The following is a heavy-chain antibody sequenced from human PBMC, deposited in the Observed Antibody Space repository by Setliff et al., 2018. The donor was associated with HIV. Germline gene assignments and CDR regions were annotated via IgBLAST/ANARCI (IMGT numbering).Heavy chain of an antibody. CDR3: ARVAGSGWYIDY. CDR1: GFAFDDYG. J-gene: IGHJ4*02. CDR2: INWNGGNT. V-gene: IGHV3-20*04. Sequence: PGGSLRLSCAASGFAFDDYGMSWVRQGPGKGLEWVSGINWNGGNTGYADSVKGRFTISRDNAKNSLYLQMNSLRAEDTALYYCARVAGSGWYIDYWGQGTLVTVSS. D-gene: IGHD6-19*01.